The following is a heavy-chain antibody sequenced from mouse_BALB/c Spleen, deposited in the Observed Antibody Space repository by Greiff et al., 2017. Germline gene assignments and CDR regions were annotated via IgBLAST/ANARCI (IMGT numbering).Heavy chain of an antibody. CDR1: GYTFTSYW. CDR3: TRWNGNLPDY. V-gene: IGHV1-69*02. Sequence: QVQLQQPGAELVRPGASVKLSCKASGYTFTSYWINWVKQRPGQGLEWIGNIYPSDSYTNYNQKFKDKATLTVDKSSSTAYMQLSSPTSEDSAVYYCTRWNGNLPDYWGQGTTLTVSS. CDR2: IYPSDSYT. J-gene: IGHJ2*01. D-gene: IGHD2-1*01.